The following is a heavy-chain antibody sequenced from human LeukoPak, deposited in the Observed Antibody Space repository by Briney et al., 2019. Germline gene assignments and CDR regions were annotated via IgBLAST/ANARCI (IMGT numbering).Heavy chain of an antibody. J-gene: IGHJ4*02. CDR3: AKYWRRLDY. Sequence: PSETLSLTCSVSGGSISRFYWRCIRQPPGKGLEWIGYIYYSGTTNYNPSLKSRVTISVDTSKNQFSLKLSSVTAADTAVYFCAKYWRRLDYGGQGTLVTVSS. V-gene: IGHV4-59*08. CDR1: GGSISRFY. CDR2: IYYSGTT. D-gene: IGHD1-1*01.